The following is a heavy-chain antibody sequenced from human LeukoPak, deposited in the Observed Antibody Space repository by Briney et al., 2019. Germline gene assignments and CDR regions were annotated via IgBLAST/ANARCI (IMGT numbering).Heavy chain of an antibody. Sequence: PSETLSLTCTVSGGSISSYYWSWIRQPPGKGLEWIGYIYYSGSTNYNPSLKSRVTISVDTSKNQFSLKLSSVTAADTAVYYCARGGRSGYWTTTTRVAFDIWGQGTMVTVSS. J-gene: IGHJ3*02. CDR1: GGSISSYY. CDR3: ARGGRSGYWTTTTRVAFDI. CDR2: IYYSGST. V-gene: IGHV4-59*01. D-gene: IGHD3-9*01.